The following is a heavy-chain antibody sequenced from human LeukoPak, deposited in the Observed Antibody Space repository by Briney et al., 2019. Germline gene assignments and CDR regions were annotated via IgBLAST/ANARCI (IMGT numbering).Heavy chain of an antibody. Sequence: PSQSLSLTCTVSGGSISPYYWSWIRQAPGKGLEWIGYIYYSGSTNYNPSLKSRVTVSVDTSKKQFSLKLNSVTAADTAVYYCARGKGYFDYWGQGTLVTVSS. CDR2: IYYSGST. CDR1: GGSISPYY. J-gene: IGHJ4*02. V-gene: IGHV4-59*01. CDR3: ARGKGYFDY.